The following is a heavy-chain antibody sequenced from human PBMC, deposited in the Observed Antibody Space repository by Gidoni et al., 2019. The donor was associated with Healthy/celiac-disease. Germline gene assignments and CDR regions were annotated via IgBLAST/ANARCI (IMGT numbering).Heavy chain of an antibody. CDR2: IYYSGST. J-gene: IGHJ4*02. D-gene: IGHD6-6*01. CDR3: ASGVGSSTQAVDY. V-gene: IGHV4-39*01. CDR1: CCSLRSSSYY. Sequence: QLPLQESGPGLVKPSDTLSLTCTVSCCSLRSSSYYWGWIRQPPGKGLEWIGRIYYSGSTYHNPALKSRVTISVDTSKNQFSLKLSSGTAADTAVYYCASGVGSSTQAVDYWGQGTLVTVSS.